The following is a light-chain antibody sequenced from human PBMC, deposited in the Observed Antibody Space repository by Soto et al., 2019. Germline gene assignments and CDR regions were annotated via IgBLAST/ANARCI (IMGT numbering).Light chain of an antibody. CDR2: DVT. CDR1: SSDVGAYNY. Sequence: QSALTQPRSVSGSPGQSVTFSCTGTSSDVGAYNYVSWYQQHPGKAPKVMIYDVTKRPSGVPDRISGSKSGNTASLTISGLQAEDEADYYCCSYAGSYTLVFGEGTKLPVL. V-gene: IGLV2-11*01. J-gene: IGLJ2*01. CDR3: CSYAGSYTLV.